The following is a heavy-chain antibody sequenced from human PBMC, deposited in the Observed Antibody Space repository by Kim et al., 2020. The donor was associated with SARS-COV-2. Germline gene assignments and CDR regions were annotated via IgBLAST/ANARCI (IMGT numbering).Heavy chain of an antibody. Sequence: GESLKISCKVSGYSFTTYWIGWVRQLPGKGLEWMGLIYPSDSDARYSPSFRGQVTISADKSISTAYLQWSSLKASDTAMYFCASAFPYSDTSPYEAFDIWGQGTMVTVSS. CDR3: ASAFPYSDTSPYEAFDI. CDR1: GYSFTTYW. CDR2: IYPSDSDA. V-gene: IGHV5-51*01. J-gene: IGHJ3*02. D-gene: IGHD3-22*01.